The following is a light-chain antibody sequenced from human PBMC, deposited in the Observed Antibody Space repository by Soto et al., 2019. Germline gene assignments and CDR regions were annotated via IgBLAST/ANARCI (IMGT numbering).Light chain of an antibody. J-gene: IGKJ5*01. CDR3: MQSLQTFT. V-gene: IGKV2-28*01. Sequence: IVMTQSPPSLPVTPGEPASLSCRSSQSVLHSDGYNYLDWYLQKPGQPPQLLIDLGSNRPSGVPDRFSGSGSGTDFTLKISRVEAEDVVVYYCMQSLQTFTFGQGTLLEIK. CDR1: QSVLHSDGYNY. CDR2: LGS.